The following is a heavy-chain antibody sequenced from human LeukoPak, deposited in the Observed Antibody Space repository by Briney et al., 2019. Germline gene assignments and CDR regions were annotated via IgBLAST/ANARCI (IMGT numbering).Heavy chain of an antibody. CDR3: AFLNQLLYLSNNWFDP. Sequence: ASVKVSCKASGYTFTSYDINWVRQATGQGLEWMGWMNPNSGNTGYAQKFQGRVTMTRNTSISTAYMELSSLRSEDTAVYYCAFLNQLLYLSNNWFDPWGQGTLVTVSS. J-gene: IGHJ5*02. CDR2: MNPNSGNT. V-gene: IGHV1-8*01. D-gene: IGHD2-2*02. CDR1: GYTFTSYD.